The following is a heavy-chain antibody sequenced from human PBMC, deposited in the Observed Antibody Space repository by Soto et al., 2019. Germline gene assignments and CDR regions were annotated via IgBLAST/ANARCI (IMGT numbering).Heavy chain of an antibody. Sequence: GGSLRLSCAASGFTFSLYGMHWVRQAPGKGLEWVAVISYDGSNKYYADSVKGRFTISRDNSKNTLYLQMNSLRAEDTAVYYCAKGVLRYFDWLPNSYDYWGQGTLVTVSS. CDR1: GFTFSLYG. J-gene: IGHJ4*02. V-gene: IGHV3-30*18. CDR3: AKGVLRYFDWLPNSYDY. CDR2: ISYDGSNK. D-gene: IGHD3-9*01.